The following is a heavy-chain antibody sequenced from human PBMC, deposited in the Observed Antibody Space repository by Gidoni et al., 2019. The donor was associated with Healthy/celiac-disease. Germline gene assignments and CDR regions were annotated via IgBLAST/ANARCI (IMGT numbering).Heavy chain of an antibody. Sequence: KKPGSSVKVSCKASGGTFSSYAISWVRQAPGQGLEWMGGIIPIFGTANYAQKFQGRVTITADESTSTAYMELSSLRSEDTAVYYCASENDDYYYYYGMDVWGQGTTVTVSS. CDR1: GGTFSSYA. CDR2: IIPIFGTA. CDR3: ASENDDYYYYYGMDV. V-gene: IGHV1-69*01. D-gene: IGHD1-1*01. J-gene: IGHJ6*02.